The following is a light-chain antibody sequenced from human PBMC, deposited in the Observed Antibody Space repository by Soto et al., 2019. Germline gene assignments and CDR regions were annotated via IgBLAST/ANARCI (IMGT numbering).Light chain of an antibody. V-gene: IGKV1-39*01. CDR3: QQSYRTPYT. Sequence: DIQMTQSPSSLSASVGDRVTITCRASQGISTYLVWYQQRQGRAPKLLIYDASSLLSGVPSRFSGSGSGTDFPLTISSLQPEDFATYYCQQSYRTPYTFGQWTKLETK. J-gene: IGKJ2*01. CDR1: QGISTY. CDR2: DAS.